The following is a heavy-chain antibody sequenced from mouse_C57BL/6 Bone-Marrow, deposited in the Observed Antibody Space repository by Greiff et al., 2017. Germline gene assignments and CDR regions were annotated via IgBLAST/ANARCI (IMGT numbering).Heavy chain of an antibody. J-gene: IGHJ2*01. CDR3: AKNRAYGNFYFDY. D-gene: IGHD2-1*01. CDR2: IWRGGST. Sequence: QVQLKESGPGLVQPSQSLSITCTVSGFSLTSYGVHWVRQSPGKGLEWLGVIWRGGSTDYNAAFMSRLSITKDNSKSHVFFKMNSRQADDTAIYYCAKNRAYGNFYFDYWGQGTTLTVSS. V-gene: IGHV2-5*01. CDR1: GFSLTSYG.